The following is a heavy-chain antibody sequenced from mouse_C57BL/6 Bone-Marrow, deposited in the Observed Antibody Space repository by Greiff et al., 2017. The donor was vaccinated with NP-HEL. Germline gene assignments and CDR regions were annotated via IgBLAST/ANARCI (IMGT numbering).Heavy chain of an antibody. D-gene: IGHD1-1*01. J-gene: IGHJ4*01. Sequence: VQGVESGPGLVAPSQSLSITCTVSGFSLTSYGVDWVRQPPGKGLEWLGVIWGGGSTNYNSALMSRLSISKDNSKSQVFLKMNSLQTDDTAMYYCAKRYYGSSPYYYAMDYWGQGTSVTVSS. CDR2: IWGGGST. CDR1: GFSLTSYG. CDR3: AKRYYGSSPYYYAMDY. V-gene: IGHV2-9*01.